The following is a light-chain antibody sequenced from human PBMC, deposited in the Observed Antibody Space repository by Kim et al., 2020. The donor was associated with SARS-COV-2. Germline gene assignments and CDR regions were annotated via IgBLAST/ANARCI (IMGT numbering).Light chain of an antibody. CDR3: RSYTSSSTDV. CDR2: EVC. CDR1: SREVGSYTR. J-gene: IGLJ1*01. V-gene: IGLV2-18*02. Sequence: VTTSCPMYSREVGSYTRVSSYPQPPGTAPQLMIYEVCNRPSGVPDRCCGCKPGNTASLTSSGRQAEDGADYYCRSYTSSSTDVFGTGNKVTVL.